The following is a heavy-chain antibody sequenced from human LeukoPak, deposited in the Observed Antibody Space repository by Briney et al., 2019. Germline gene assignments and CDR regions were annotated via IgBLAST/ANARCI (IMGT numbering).Heavy chain of an antibody. CDR2: INPNSGGT. CDR1: GYTFTTYG. Sequence: ASVKVSCKASGYTFTTYGINWVRQAPGQGLEWMGWINPNSGGTNYAQKFQGRVTMTRDTSISTAYMELSRLRSDDTAVYYCAREAAYYDSSEIPGDYWGQGTLVTVSS. CDR3: AREAAYYDSSEIPGDY. D-gene: IGHD3-22*01. J-gene: IGHJ4*02. V-gene: IGHV1-2*02.